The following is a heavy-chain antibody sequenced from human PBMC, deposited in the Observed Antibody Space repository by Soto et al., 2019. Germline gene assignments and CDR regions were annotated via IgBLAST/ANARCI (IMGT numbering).Heavy chain of an antibody. J-gene: IGHJ6*02. D-gene: IGHD1-26*01. CDR2: IWYDGSNE. V-gene: IGHV3-33*01. Sequence: QVQLVESGGGVVQPGRSLRLSCAASGFTFSSHGMHWVRQTPGKGLEWVAVIWYDGSNEYYADSVKGRFTISRDNSKNTLYLQMNSLRAGDTAVYDWARDHCTRGAHYYGRDVWGQGTTVTVSS. CDR3: ARDHCTRGAHYYGRDV. CDR1: GFTFSSHG.